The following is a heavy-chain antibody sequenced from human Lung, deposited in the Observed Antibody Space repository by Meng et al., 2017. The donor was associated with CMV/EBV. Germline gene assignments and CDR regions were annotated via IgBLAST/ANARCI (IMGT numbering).Heavy chain of an antibody. J-gene: IGHJ4*02. Sequence: YTFSDSCMHWVRQAPGQGLEWMGLINVNNGATNSAQNLQGRVTMTRDTSVSTAYMDLSRLRSDDTAVYYCEREGYYCTSTNCYKSFDYWGQGTLVTVSS. CDR3: EREGYYCTSTNCYKSFDY. CDR2: INVNNGAT. V-gene: IGHV1-2*02. D-gene: IGHD2-2*02. CDR1: YTFSDSC.